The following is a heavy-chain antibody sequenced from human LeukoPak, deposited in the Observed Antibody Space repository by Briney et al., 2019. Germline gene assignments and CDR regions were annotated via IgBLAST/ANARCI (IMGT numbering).Heavy chain of an antibody. D-gene: IGHD3-9*01. CDR3: ASSFDWLFDTYWYFDL. Sequence: GGSLRLSCAASEFSVGSNYMTWVRQAPGKGLEWVSLIYSGGSTYYADSVKGRFTISRDNSKNTLYLQMNSLRAEDTAVYYCASSFDWLFDTYWYFDLWGRGTLVTVSS. CDR2: IYSGGST. CDR1: EFSVGSNY. V-gene: IGHV3-66*01. J-gene: IGHJ2*01.